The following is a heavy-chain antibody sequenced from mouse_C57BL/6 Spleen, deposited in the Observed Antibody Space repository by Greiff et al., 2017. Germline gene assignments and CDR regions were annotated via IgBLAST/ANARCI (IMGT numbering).Heavy chain of an antibody. D-gene: IGHD2-4*01. J-gene: IGHJ2*01. CDR3: ARRFYDYDGGIFFDY. Sequence: QVQLQQSGAELMKPGASVKLSCKATGYTFTGYWIEWVKQRPGHGLEWIGEILPGSGSTNYNEKFKGKATFTADTPSNTAYMQLSSLTTEDSAIYYCARRFYDYDGGIFFDYWGQGTTLTVSS. CDR1: GYTFTGYW. V-gene: IGHV1-9*01. CDR2: ILPGSGST.